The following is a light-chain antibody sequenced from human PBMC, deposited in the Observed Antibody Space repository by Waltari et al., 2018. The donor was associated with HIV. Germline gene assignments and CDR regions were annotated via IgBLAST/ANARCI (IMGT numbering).Light chain of an antibody. CDR2: WAS. V-gene: IGKV4-1*01. CDR3: QQYFSLPWT. J-gene: IGKJ1*01. CDR1: GGVSYAYHRKRY. Sequence: DTVMSQSPDSLLFSFGLPPTIHCMYSGGVSYAYHRKRYLAWYQQKRGQPPNVRFHWASARESGVPDRFSASGSGTNFTLTIRSLHAEDVATYFCQQYFSLPWTFGQGTKVEIK.